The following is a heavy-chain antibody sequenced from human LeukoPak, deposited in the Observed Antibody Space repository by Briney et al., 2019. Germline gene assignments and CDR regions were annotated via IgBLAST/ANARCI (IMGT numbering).Heavy chain of an antibody. V-gene: IGHV3-7*01. CDR3: AAENYGAYVYNYWYFDF. CDR2: IKQDGSEK. Sequence: PGWSLRLSCAASGFTFSSYWMSWVRQAPGKGLEWVSNIKQDGSEKYYVDSVKGRFTISRDNAKNSLSLKMTGLRAEGRVVSYCAAENYGAYVYNYWYFDFWGRGTLVTVSS. CDR1: GFTFSSYW. D-gene: IGHD4-17*01. J-gene: IGHJ2*01.